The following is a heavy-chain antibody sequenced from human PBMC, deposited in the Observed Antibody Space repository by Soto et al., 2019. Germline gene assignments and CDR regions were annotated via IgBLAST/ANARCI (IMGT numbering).Heavy chain of an antibody. Sequence: QVQLVESGGGVVQPGRSLRLSCAASGFTFSSYAMHWVRQAPGKGLEWVAVISYDGSYEYYADSVKGRFSISRDNFKNTLYLQMSSLRAEDTAIYYCARVLGAWVQLWLPFDYWGHGTLVTVSS. D-gene: IGHD5-18*01. CDR1: GFTFSSYA. CDR3: ARVLGAWVQLWLPFDY. CDR2: ISYDGSYE. V-gene: IGHV3-30*04. J-gene: IGHJ4*01.